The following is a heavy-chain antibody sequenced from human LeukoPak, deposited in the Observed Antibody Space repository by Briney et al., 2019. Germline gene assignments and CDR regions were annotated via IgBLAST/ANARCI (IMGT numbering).Heavy chain of an antibody. CDR2: IYYTGST. D-gene: IGHD4-17*01. J-gene: IGHJ4*02. V-gene: IGHV4-59*08. CDR3: ATGGIGDYYFDY. CDR1: GGSFSGYY. Sequence: SETLSLTCAVYGGSFSGYYWSWIRQPPGKGLEWIGYIYYTGSTNYNPSLRSRVTISVDTSKNQFSLRLSSVTATDTAVYYCATGGIGDYYFDYWGQGTLVTVSS.